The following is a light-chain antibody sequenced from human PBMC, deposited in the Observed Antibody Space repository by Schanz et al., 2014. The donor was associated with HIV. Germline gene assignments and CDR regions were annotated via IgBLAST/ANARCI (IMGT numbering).Light chain of an antibody. V-gene: IGKV1D-16*01. CDR2: AAS. CDR1: QGISSW. J-gene: IGKJ2*01. CDR3: HQYYNYPPT. Sequence: DIQMTQSPSTLSASVGDRVTITCRASQGISSWLAWYQQKPGKAPKVLIYAASYLQSGVPSRFSGSGSGTEFTLTISSLQPDDFATYYCHQYYNYPPTFGQGTRLEIK.